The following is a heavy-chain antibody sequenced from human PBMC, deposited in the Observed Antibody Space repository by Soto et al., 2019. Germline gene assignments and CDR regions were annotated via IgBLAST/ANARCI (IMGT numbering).Heavy chain of an antibody. CDR3: VRDVGFDFDY. CDR1: GDSVSSNTAA. D-gene: IGHD1-26*01. J-gene: IGHJ4*02. Sequence: SQTRSLTCAISGDSVSSNTAAWKLIRQSPSRGLEWLGRTYYRSKWYNDYAVSVKSRITINPDTSKNQFSLHLNSVTPEDTALYYCVRDVGFDFDYWGQGTLVTVSS. CDR2: TYYRSKWYN. V-gene: IGHV6-1*01.